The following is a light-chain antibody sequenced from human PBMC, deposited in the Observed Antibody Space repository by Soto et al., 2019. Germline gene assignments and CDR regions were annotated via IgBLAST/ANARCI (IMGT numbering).Light chain of an antibody. V-gene: IGKV3-15*01. J-gene: IGKJ1*01. Sequence: EILMTQSPATLSVSPGERATLSCRASQSISSDLAWYQHKPGQGPRLLIYGASTRVTGIPARFSGSGSGTEFTLTISSLQSEDFAVYYCQQYNGGWTFGQGTNVELK. CDR1: QSISSD. CDR2: GAS. CDR3: QQYNGGWT.